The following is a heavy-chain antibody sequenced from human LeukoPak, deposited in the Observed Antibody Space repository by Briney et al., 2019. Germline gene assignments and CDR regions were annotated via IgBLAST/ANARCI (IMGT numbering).Heavy chain of an antibody. V-gene: IGHV3-11*06. CDR1: GFTFSDYY. CDR3: ARFLWSSSYFDY. Sequence: PGGSLRLSCAASGFTFSDYYMSWIRQAPGKGLEWVSYISSSSSYTNYADSVKGRFTISRDNAKNSLYPQMNSLRAEDTAVYYCARFLWSSSYFDYWGQGTLVTVSS. J-gene: IGHJ4*02. D-gene: IGHD6-6*01. CDR2: ISSSSSYT.